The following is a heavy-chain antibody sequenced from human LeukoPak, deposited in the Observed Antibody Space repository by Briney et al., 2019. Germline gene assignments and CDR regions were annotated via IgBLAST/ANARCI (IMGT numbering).Heavy chain of an antibody. CDR1: GFNFKSYA. J-gene: IGHJ1*01. CDR3: AREPSGNFGQLVSSAEYFQH. D-gene: IGHD5/OR15-5a*01. V-gene: IGHV3-30-3*01. Sequence: GRSLRLSCVASGFNFKSYAIHWVRQAPGKGLEWVADISFDGDNEYYADSVRGRFMIARDNSKNTVYLQMNSLTIEDTAVYYCAREPSGNFGQLVSSAEYFQHWGQGTRVTVSS. CDR2: ISFDGDNE.